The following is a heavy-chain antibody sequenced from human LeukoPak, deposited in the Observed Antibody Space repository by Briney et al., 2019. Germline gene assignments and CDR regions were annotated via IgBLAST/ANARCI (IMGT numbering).Heavy chain of an antibody. D-gene: IGHD2-2*01. J-gene: IGHJ6*02. Sequence: PGGSLRLSCAASGFTFSSYWMHWVRQAPGKGLVWVSRINSDGSSTSCADSVKGRFTISRDNAKNTLYLQMNSLRVEDTAVYYCATGGCSSTSCYAGMDVWGQGTTVTVSS. CDR3: ATGGCSSTSCYAGMDV. CDR2: INSDGSST. V-gene: IGHV3-74*01. CDR1: GFTFSSYW.